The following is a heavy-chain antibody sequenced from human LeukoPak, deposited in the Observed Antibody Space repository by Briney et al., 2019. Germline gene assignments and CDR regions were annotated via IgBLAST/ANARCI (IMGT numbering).Heavy chain of an antibody. D-gene: IGHD6-13*01. J-gene: IGHJ4*02. CDR1: GGSFSGHS. V-gene: IGHV4-34*01. CDR2: INHSGST. CDR3: AGGRWHPSVRVDY. Sequence: KPSETLSLTCTVYGGSFSGHSWSWIRQPPGKGLEWIGEINHSGSTNYNPSLKSRVTISVDTSKNQLSLKLNSVTAADTAVFYCAGGRWHPSVRVDYWGQGTLVTVSS.